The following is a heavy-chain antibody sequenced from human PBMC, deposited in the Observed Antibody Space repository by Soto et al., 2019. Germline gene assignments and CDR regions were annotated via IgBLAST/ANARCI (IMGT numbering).Heavy chain of an antibody. V-gene: IGHV3-74*01. CDR2: MNSDGSST. CDR3: ATAEVDY. J-gene: IGHJ4*02. Sequence: QPGGSLRLSCAASGFTFGNYWMHWVRQAPGRGLEWVSRMNSDGSSTNYADSVKGRFTVSRDNAKNALYLQMNSLRAEDAAVYYCATAEVDYWGPGTLVTVSS. CDR1: GFTFGNYW.